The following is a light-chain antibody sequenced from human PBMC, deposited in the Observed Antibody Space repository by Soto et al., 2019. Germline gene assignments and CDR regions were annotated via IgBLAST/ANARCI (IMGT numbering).Light chain of an antibody. J-gene: IGLJ1*01. CDR2: GNS. CDR1: SSNIGAGYD. Sequence: QSVLTQPPSVSGAPGQRVTISCTGSSSNIGAGYDVHWYQQLPGTAPKLLIYGNSNRPSGVPDRSSGSKSGTSASLAITGLQAEDEADYYCSSYAGSVYVFGTGTKVTVL. CDR3: SSYAGSVYV. V-gene: IGLV1-40*01.